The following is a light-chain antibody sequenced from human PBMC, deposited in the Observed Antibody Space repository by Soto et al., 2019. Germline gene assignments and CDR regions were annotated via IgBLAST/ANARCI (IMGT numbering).Light chain of an antibody. V-gene: IGLV1-44*01. CDR2: YDN. CDR3: AAWDESLNGRV. Sequence: QSVLTQPPSASGTPGQRVTISCSGSNSNIGSNTVNWYQQLPGTAPKLLIYYDNLRPSGVPDRISGSKSGTSASLAISGLHSEDEADSPCAAWDESLNGRVFGTGTKVTV. J-gene: IGLJ1*01. CDR1: NSNIGSNT.